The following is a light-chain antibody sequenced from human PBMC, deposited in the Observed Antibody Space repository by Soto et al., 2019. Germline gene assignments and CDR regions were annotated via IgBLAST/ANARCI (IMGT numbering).Light chain of an antibody. CDR1: SSDVGAYNF. Sequence: QSALTQPASVSGSPGQSITISCTGTSSDVGAYNFVSWYQQYPGKAPKVMIYEVSYRPSGVSNRFSGSKSGNTASLTISGLQAEDEADYYCSSFTRSSTYVFGSGTKLTVL. CDR3: SSFTRSSTYV. CDR2: EVS. J-gene: IGLJ1*01. V-gene: IGLV2-14*01.